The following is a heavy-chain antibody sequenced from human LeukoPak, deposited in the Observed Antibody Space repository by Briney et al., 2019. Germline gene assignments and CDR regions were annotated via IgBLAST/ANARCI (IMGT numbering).Heavy chain of an antibody. CDR3: TTASSPEWFRELLFDY. CDR2: IKSKTDGGTT. V-gene: IGHV3-15*01. Sequence: GGSLRLSCAASGFTFSNAWMSWVRQAPGKGLEWVGRIKSKTDGGTTDYAAPVKGRFTISRDDSKNTLYLQMNSLKTEDTAVYYCTTASSPEWFRELLFDYWGQGTLVTVSS. CDR1: GFTFSNAW. D-gene: IGHD3-10*01. J-gene: IGHJ4*02.